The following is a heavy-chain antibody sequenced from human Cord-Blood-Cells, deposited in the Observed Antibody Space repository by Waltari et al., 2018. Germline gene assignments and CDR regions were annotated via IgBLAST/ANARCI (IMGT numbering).Heavy chain of an antibody. J-gene: IGHJ3*02. D-gene: IGHD7-27*01. CDR1: GYTFTGHY. Sequence: QVQLVQPGAAVKKPGASVKVSCKAPGYTFTGHYLPWLRQAPGQGLEWMGWINPNSGGTNYAQKFQGWVTMTRDTSISTAYMELSRLRSDDTAVYYCARASLTGDDAFDIWGQGTMVTVSS. CDR3: ARASLTGDDAFDI. V-gene: IGHV1-2*04. CDR2: INPNSGGT.